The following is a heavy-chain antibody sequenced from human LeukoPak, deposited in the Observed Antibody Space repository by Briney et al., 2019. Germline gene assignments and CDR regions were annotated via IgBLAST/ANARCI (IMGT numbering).Heavy chain of an antibody. J-gene: IGHJ4*02. CDR1: GFTFSNYW. V-gene: IGHV3-7*01. D-gene: IGHD1-7*01. CDR2: IKGDGSEK. CDR3: ARQDDWNYEDY. Sequence: PGGSLRLSCAASGFTFSNYWMSWVRQSPGKGLQWVANIKGDGSEKYYVDSVKGRFTISRDNAKKSLYLQMNTLRAEDKAVYYCARQDDWNYEDYWGQGALVTVSS.